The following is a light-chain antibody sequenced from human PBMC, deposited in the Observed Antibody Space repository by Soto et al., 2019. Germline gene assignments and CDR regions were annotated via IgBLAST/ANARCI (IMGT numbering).Light chain of an antibody. V-gene: IGKV1-5*01. CDR3: QQYNSYSWT. CDR2: DAS. J-gene: IGKJ1*01. CDR1: QSISSW. Sequence: DIQMTQSASTLSASVGDRVTITCRASQSISSWLAWYQQKPGKAPKLLIYDASSLESGVPSRFSGSGSGTEFTLTIISLQPDDFATYYCQQYNSYSWTFGQGTKVEIK.